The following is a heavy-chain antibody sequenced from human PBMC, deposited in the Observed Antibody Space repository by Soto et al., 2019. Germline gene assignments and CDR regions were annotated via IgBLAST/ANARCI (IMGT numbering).Heavy chain of an antibody. CDR1: GFTFSSYS. V-gene: IGHV3-21*01. CDR3: ARAKPHYGDYGMDV. J-gene: IGHJ6*02. D-gene: IGHD4-17*01. Sequence: GGSLRLSCAASGFTFSSYSMNWVRQAPGKGLEWVSSISSSSSYIYYADSVKGRFTISRDNAKNSLYLQMNSLRAEDTAVYYCARAKPHYGDYGMDVGGQGTTVTVSS. CDR2: ISSSSSYI.